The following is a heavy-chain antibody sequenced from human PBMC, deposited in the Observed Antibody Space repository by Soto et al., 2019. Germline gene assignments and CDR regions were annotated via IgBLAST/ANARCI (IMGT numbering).Heavy chain of an antibody. J-gene: IGHJ4*02. CDR3: AKDRLARNFDY. CDR1: GLTFNNYA. CDR2: ISATGGST. Sequence: HPGGSXRLSCAASGLTFNNYAMNWVRQAPGKGLEWVATISATGGSTYYADSVKGRFTISRDNSKNTLYLQMNGLRVEDTAVYYCAKDRLARNFDYWGQGTQVTVSS. V-gene: IGHV3-23*01.